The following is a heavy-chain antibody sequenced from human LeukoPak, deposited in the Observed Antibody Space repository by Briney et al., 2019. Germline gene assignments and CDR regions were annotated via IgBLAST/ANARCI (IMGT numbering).Heavy chain of an antibody. CDR3: AREWDCGGDCYSFDY. J-gene: IGHJ4*02. CDR1: GGSISSGDYY. CDR2: IYYSGST. V-gene: IGHV4-30-4*08. D-gene: IGHD2-21*01. Sequence: PSETLSLTCTVSGGSISSGDYYWRWIRQPPGTGLEWIGYIYYSGSTYYNPSLKSRVTISVDTSKNQFSLKLSSVTAADTAVYYCAREWDCGGDCYSFDYWGQGTLVTVSS.